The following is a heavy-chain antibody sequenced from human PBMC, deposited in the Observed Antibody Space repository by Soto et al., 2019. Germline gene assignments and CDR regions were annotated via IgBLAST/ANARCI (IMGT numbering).Heavy chain of an antibody. D-gene: IGHD6-6*01. J-gene: IGHJ4*02. V-gene: IGHV3-48*01. CDR2: ISGSSSTI. CDR1: GFTFSSYS. CDR3: ARDPLEGQLVKPLDY. Sequence: GGSLRLSCAASGFTFSSYSMNWVRQAPGKGLEWVSYISGSSSTIYYADSVKGRFTISRDNAKNSLYLQMNSLRAEDTAVYYCARDPLEGQLVKPLDYWGQGTLVTVSS.